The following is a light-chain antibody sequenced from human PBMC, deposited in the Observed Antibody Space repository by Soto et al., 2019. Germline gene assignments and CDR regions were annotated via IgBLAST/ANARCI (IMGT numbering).Light chain of an antibody. CDR1: SSDVGSYNL. CDR3: CSYAGSSTFPWV. J-gene: IGLJ3*02. Sequence: QSVLTQPASVSGSPGQSITISCTGTSSDVGSYNLVSWYQQHAGKAPKLMIYEGSKRPSGVSNRFSGSKSGNTASLTISGLQAEGEADYYCCSYAGSSTFPWVFGGGTQLTVL. V-gene: IGLV2-23*01. CDR2: EGS.